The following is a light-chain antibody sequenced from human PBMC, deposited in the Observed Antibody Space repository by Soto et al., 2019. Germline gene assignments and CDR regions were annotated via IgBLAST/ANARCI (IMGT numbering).Light chain of an antibody. Sequence: QSALTQPASVSGSPGQSITISCTGTSSDVGGYNYVSWYQQHPGKAPKLMIYEVSNRPSGVSNRFSGSKSGNTASLTISGRQAEDEADYYCNSYSSTSTLVVFGGGTKLTVL. CDR2: EVS. CDR1: SSDVGGYNY. V-gene: IGLV2-14*01. CDR3: NSYSSTSTLVV. J-gene: IGLJ2*01.